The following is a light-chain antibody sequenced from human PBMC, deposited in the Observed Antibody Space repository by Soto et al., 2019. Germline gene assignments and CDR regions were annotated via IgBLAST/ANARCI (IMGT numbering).Light chain of an antibody. CDR3: AAWDDSLTGPV. Sequence: QSVLTQPPSASGTPGQRVIISCSGSRSDIGSNSVNWYQHLPGTAPKLLIYNNNQRPSGVPDRFSGSKSGTSASLAISGPQSEDEADYYCAAWDDSLTGPVFGTGTKVTVL. CDR1: RSDIGSNS. CDR2: NNN. J-gene: IGLJ1*01. V-gene: IGLV1-44*01.